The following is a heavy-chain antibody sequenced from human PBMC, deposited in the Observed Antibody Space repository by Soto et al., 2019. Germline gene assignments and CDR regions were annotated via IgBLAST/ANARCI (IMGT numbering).Heavy chain of an antibody. Sequence: QAQLVQSGAEVKKPGSSVKVSCKASGGTFSSYTISWVRQAPGQGLEWMGRIIPIVGIVNYAQKFQDRVTITADKSTSTAYMELSSLRSEDTALYYCAREVGGNNYIFDYWGQGTLGTVSS. D-gene: IGHD1-26*01. CDR1: GGTFSSYT. CDR2: IIPIVGIV. J-gene: IGHJ4*02. V-gene: IGHV1-69*08. CDR3: AREVGGNNYIFDY.